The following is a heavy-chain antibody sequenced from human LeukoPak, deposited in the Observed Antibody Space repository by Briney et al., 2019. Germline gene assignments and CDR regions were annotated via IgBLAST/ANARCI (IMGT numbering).Heavy chain of an antibody. CDR3: ARDYGLYGYGKNRGDAFDI. V-gene: IGHV1-46*01. Sequence: ASVKVSCKASGYTFTSYYIHWGRQPPGQGLEWMGIINPFVGSAFYAQKFQGRVTMTRDMSTSTAYMELRSLRSDDTAVYYCARDYGLYGYGKNRGDAFDIWGQGTMVTVSS. CDR2: INPFVGSA. J-gene: IGHJ3*02. D-gene: IGHD3-3*01. CDR1: GYTFTSYY.